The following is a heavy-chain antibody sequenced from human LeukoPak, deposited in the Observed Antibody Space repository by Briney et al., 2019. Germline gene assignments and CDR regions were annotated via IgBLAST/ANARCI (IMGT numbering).Heavy chain of an antibody. D-gene: IGHD3-22*01. CDR3: ALSNEAFDSAGYFDY. V-gene: IGHV5-51*01. CDR2: IYSNNSDS. J-gene: IGHJ4*02. Sequence: GESLKISCKGSGYTFTNYWVGWVRQMPGKDLEWMGTIYSNNSDSRYNPSFRGQVTISVDRSITTAYLLWKSLKASDTAIYYCALSNEAFDSAGYFDYWGQGTLVTVSS. CDR1: GYTFTNYW.